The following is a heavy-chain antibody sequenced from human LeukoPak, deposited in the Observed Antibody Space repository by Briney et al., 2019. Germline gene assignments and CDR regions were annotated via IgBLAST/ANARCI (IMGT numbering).Heavy chain of an antibody. CDR3: ARQIASAGTAGFDF. J-gene: IGHJ4*02. Sequence: PSETLSLTCTVSGGSISSYYWSWIRQPAGKGLEWIGRIYSTGSTNYNPSLKSRVTMSVDTSKNQFSLRLRSVTAADTAVYYCARQIASAGTAGFDFWGQGALVTISS. D-gene: IGHD6-13*01. CDR1: GGSISSYY. CDR2: IYSTGST. V-gene: IGHV4-4*07.